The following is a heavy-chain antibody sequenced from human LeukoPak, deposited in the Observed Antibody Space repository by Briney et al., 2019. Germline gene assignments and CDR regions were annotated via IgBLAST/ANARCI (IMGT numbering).Heavy chain of an antibody. CDR1: GFTFSSYS. CDR2: ITISDNSR. Sequence: PGGSLRLSCAASGFTFSSYSMNWVRQAPGKGLEWVSYITISDNSRYYADSVRGRFTISRDNAKNSLYLQMNSLRAEDTAVYYCARVRYNSGYIFDYWGQGTLVTVSS. J-gene: IGHJ4*02. CDR3: ARVRYNSGYIFDY. V-gene: IGHV3-48*04. D-gene: IGHD5-18*01.